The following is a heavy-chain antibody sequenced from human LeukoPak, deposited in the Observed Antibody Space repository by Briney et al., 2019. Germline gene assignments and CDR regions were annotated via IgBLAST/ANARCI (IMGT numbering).Heavy chain of an antibody. V-gene: IGHV3-66*01. CDR2: IYSGGST. CDR3: ARGYSHGSASFDY. D-gene: IGHD5-18*01. Sequence: GGSLRLSCAASGFTVSSNYMSWVRQAPGKGLEWVSVIYSGGSTYYADSVKGRFTISRDNSKNTLYLQMNSLRAEDTAVYYCARGYSHGSASFDYWGQGTLLTVSS. CDR1: GFTVSSNY. J-gene: IGHJ4*02.